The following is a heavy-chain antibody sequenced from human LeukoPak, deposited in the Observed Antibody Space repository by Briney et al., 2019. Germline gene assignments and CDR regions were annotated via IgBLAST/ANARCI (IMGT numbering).Heavy chain of an antibody. J-gene: IGHJ4*02. CDR1: GFSVSSQA. D-gene: IGHD3-10*01. V-gene: IGHV3-23*01. CDR3: AKAKGRSYSPLDS. Sequence: GGSLRLSCAVSGFSVSSQALSWVRQAPGKGLEWLSGISGSGGTTYYADSVKGRFTISRDNSKNTLYLQLDNLRAEDTAVYYCAKAKGRSYSPLDSWGQGTLVTVSS. CDR2: ISGSGGTT.